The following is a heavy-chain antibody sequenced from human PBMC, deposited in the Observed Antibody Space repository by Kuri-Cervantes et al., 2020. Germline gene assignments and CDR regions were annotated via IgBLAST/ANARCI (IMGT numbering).Heavy chain of an antibody. V-gene: IGHV4-34*01. CDR2: IYHSGST. CDR3: ARTQPNRQLFDY. CDR1: GGSFSFYY. Sequence: GSLRLSCAVYGGSFSFYYWSWIRQPPGKGLEWIGSIYHSGSTYYNPSLKSRVTISVDTSKNQFSLKLNSVTAADTAVYYCARTQPNRQLFDYWGQGTLVTVSS. D-gene: IGHD1-1*01. J-gene: IGHJ4*02.